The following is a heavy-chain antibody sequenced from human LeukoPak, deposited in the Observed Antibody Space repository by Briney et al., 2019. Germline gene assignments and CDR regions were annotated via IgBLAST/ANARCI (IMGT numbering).Heavy chain of an antibody. D-gene: IGHD3-10*01. CDR3: GKISVVRGVISGFFDY. Sequence: PGGSLRLSCEASGFTVSSNYMSWVRQAPGKGLEWVSVIYSGGSTYYADSVKGRFTISRDNSKNTLYPQMNSLRAEDTAVYYCGKISVVRGVISGFFDYWGQGTLVTVSS. V-gene: IGHV3-53*01. J-gene: IGHJ4*02. CDR1: GFTVSSNY. CDR2: IYSGGST.